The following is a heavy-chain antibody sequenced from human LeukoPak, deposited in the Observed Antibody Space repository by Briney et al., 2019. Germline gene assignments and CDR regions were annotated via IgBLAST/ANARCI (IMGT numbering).Heavy chain of an antibody. CDR2: IKQDGSEK. D-gene: IGHD6-13*01. Sequence: PGGSLRLSCAASGFTFSSYWMSWVRQAPGKGLEWVANIKQDGSEKYYVDSVKGRFTISRDNAKNSLYLQMNSLRAEDTAVYYCAREGSSSWFYYYYYYYMDVWGKGTTVTVSS. J-gene: IGHJ6*03. CDR3: AREGSSSWFYYYYYYYMDV. V-gene: IGHV3-7*01. CDR1: GFTFSSYW.